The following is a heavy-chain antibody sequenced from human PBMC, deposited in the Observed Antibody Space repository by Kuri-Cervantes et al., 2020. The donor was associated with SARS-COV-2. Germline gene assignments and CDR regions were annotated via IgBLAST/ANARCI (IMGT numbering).Heavy chain of an antibody. D-gene: IGHD2-21*01. V-gene: IGHV3-23*01. CDR1: GFTFSSYA. J-gene: IGHJ4*02. CDR2: ISGSGGST. CDR3: AKDRVGVQDF. Sequence: GESLKISCAASGFTFSSYAMSWVRQAPGKGLEWVSAISGSGGSTYYADSVKGRFTISRDNSKNTLYLHMKSLRSVDTAMYYCAKDRVGVQDFWGQGTLVTVSS.